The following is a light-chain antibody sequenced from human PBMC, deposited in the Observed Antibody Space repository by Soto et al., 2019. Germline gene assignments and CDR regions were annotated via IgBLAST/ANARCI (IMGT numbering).Light chain of an antibody. CDR3: QHGT. J-gene: IGKJ1*01. Sequence: EIVMTQSPATLSVSPGERATLSCRASQRVSSNLAWYKQKPGQAHRLLIYGASTRTTGIPSMFSGSGSVTVFTLTISSLHSEDFAVYYCQHGTFGQGTKV. CDR2: GAS. V-gene: IGKV3-15*01. CDR1: QRVSSN.